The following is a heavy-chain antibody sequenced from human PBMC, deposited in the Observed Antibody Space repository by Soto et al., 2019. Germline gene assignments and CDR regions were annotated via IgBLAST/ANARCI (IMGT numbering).Heavy chain of an antibody. J-gene: IGHJ4*02. CDR3: AKLTAA. D-gene: IGHD6-13*01. V-gene: IGHV3-23*01. CDR2: ITSSGGGT. CDR1: GFTFSAYV. Sequence: EVEVLESGGGLVQLGGSLRLSCAASGFTFSAYVMSWVGQAPGKGLEWVSSITSSGGGTYYADSVKGRFTVSRDNSKNTVYLQMNSLRDEDTAVYYCAKLTAAWGQGTLVTVSS.